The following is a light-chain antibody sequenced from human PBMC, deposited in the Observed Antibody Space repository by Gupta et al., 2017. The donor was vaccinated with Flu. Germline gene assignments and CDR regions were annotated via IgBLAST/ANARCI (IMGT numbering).Light chain of an antibody. V-gene: IGKV1-39*01. J-gene: IGKJ2*01. Sequence: IQMTQSPSPLSSSVGDRATITCRASQGISSYLNWYQQKPGEAPRLLIYAASSSQSGVPSRFSGSGSGTDFTLTIISLQPEDFANYYCQQSYSSPNNFGQGTKLEIK. CDR2: AAS. CDR3: QQSYSSPNN. CDR1: QGISSY.